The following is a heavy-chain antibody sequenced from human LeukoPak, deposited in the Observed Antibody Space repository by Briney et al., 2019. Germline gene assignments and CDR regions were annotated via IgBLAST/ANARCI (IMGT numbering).Heavy chain of an antibody. Sequence: SKTLSLTCSVSGYSINRGYHWGWVRQPPGKGLEWIASVHHSGSTYYNPSLKSRLAISADTSKNQFSLKLDSVTAADTAVYYCARVNFNPDYWGQGTLVTVSS. V-gene: IGHV4-38-2*02. J-gene: IGHJ4*02. CDR3: ARVNFNPDY. CDR2: VHHSGST. CDR1: GYSINRGYH. D-gene: IGHD1-14*01.